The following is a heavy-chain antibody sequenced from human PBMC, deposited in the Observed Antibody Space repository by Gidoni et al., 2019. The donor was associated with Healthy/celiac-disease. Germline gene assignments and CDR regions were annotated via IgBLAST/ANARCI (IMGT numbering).Heavy chain of an antibody. CDR1: GFTFSSYW. V-gene: IGHV3-7*01. D-gene: IGHD6-19*01. CDR2: IKQDGSEK. CDR3: ARDIAVAGYYFDY. Sequence: EVQLVESGGGLVQPGGSLRLSCAASGFTFSSYWMSWVRQAPGKGLEWVANIKQDGSEKYYVDSVKGRFTISRDNAKNSLYLQMNSLRAEDTAVYYCARDIAVAGYYFDYWGQGTLVTVSS. J-gene: IGHJ4*02.